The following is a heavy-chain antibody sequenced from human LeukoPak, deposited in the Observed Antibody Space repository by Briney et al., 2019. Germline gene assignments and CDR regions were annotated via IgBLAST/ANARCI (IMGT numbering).Heavy chain of an antibody. Sequence: PSETLSLTCAVYGGSFSGYYWSWIRQPPGKGLEWTGEINHSGSTNYNPSLKSRVTISVDTSKNQFSLKLSSVTAADTAVYYCARGGRYNWKRIDYWGQGTLVTVSS. D-gene: IGHD1-20*01. J-gene: IGHJ4*02. CDR3: ARGGRYNWKRIDY. V-gene: IGHV4-34*01. CDR2: INHSGST. CDR1: GGSFSGYY.